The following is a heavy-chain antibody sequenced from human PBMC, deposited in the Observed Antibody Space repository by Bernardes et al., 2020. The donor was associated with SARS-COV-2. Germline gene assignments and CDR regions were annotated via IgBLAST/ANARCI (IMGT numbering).Heavy chain of an antibody. J-gene: IGHJ3*02. V-gene: IGHV1-69*13. CDR1: GNTFTSYA. CDR2: IIPLFGTT. D-gene: IGHD1-26*01. CDR3: ARSGTYPDAFDI. Sequence: VKVTCKTSGNTFTSYAVIWVRQAPGQGLECMGGIIPLFGTTNYAQNFQGRVTIAADESTSTVYMELSSLRSEDTAMYYCARSGTYPDAFDIWGQGTMVTVSS.